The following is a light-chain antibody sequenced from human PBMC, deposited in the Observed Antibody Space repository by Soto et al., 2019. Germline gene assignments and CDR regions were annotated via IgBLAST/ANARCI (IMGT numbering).Light chain of an antibody. CDR1: KLGDKF. J-gene: IGLJ1*01. V-gene: IGLV3-1*01. Sequence: SYELTQPPSVSVSPGQTASITCYGDKLGDKFASWYQQRPGQSPVLVIYQDTKRPSGIPERFSGSSSGNTATLTIRGTQAMDEADYYCQAWDNSIFYVFGTGTKLTVL. CDR2: QDT. CDR3: QAWDNSIFYV.